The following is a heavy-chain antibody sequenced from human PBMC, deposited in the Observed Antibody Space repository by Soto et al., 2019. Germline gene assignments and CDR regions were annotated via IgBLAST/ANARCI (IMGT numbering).Heavy chain of an antibody. V-gene: IGHV1-46*03. J-gene: IGHJ6*03. D-gene: IGHD5-18*01. Sequence: ASVKVSCKASGYTFTSYYMHWVRQAPGQGLEWMGIINPSGGSTSYAQKFQGRVTMTRDTSTSTVYMELSSLRSEDTAVYYCARAGWVYSYGLTHKKDYHDYRAVWGKGTTVTVSS. CDR3: ARAGWVYSYGLTHKKDYHDYRAV. CDR1: GYTFTSYY. CDR2: INPSGGST.